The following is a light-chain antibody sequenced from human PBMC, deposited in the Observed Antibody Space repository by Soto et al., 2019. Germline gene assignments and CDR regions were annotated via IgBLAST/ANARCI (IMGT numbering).Light chain of an antibody. CDR3: QQYGNSPFT. V-gene: IGKV3-20*01. CDR1: QSVSSSY. J-gene: IGKJ3*01. CDR2: GAS. Sequence: EIVLTQSPGTLSFSPGERATLTCRASQSVSSSYLAWYQQKTGQAPRLLIYGASSRATGIPDRFSGSGSGTDFTLTISRLEPEDFAVYYCQQYGNSPFTFGPGTQVDRK.